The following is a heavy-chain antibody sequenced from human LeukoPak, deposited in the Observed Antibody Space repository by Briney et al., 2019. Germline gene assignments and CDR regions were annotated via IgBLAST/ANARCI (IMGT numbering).Heavy chain of an antibody. CDR1: GFTFDDYG. D-gene: IGHD6-13*01. V-gene: IGHV3-20*04. CDR2: INWNGGST. Sequence: GGSLRLSCAASGFTFDDYGMSWVRQAPGKGLEWVSGINWNGGSTGYADSVKGRFTISRDNAKNSLYLQMNSLRAEDTAVYYCAKDSSSWSPHYFDYWGQGTQVTVSS. CDR3: AKDSSSWSPHYFDY. J-gene: IGHJ4*02.